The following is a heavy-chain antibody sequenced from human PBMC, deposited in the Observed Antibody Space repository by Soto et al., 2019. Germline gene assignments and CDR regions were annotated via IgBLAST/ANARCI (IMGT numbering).Heavy chain of an antibody. CDR3: AHRRYGAKGDSWFDP. CDR1: GFSLSTSGVG. Sequence: QITLKESGPTLVKPTQTLTLTCTFSGFSLSTSGVGVGWIRQPPGKALEWLALIYWEDDKRYSPSLKSRLTITKDTSKNQVVLTMTNMDPVDTATYYCAHRRYGAKGDSWFDPWGQGTLVTVSS. V-gene: IGHV2-5*02. CDR2: IYWEDDK. J-gene: IGHJ5*02. D-gene: IGHD4-17*01.